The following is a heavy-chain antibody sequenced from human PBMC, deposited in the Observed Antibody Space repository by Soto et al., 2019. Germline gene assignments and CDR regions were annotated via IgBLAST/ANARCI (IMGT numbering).Heavy chain of an antibody. CDR2: IRCSSDST. Sequence: GGSLSLTCAASGVTISTYSMTWCRQAPGGGVEWVSSIRCSSDSTYYADSVKGRFTISSDTSKNTLSLQMNSLRAEDTAVYYCAKDGVNWGWGGHGMDVWGQGTTVTVSS. CDR1: GVTISTYS. D-gene: IGHD7-27*01. V-gene: IGHV3-23*01. J-gene: IGHJ6*02. CDR3: AKDGVNWGWGGHGMDV.